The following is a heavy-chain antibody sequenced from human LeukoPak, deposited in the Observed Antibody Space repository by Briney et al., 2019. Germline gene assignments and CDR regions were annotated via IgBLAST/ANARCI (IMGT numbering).Heavy chain of an antibody. CDR2: INHSGST. Sequence: SETLSLTCTVSGGSISSYYWSWIRQPPGKGLEWIGEINHSGSTNYNPSLKSRVTISVDTSKNQFSLKLSSVTAADTAVYYCARGRADHYYDSSGYYYGFDYWGQGTLVTVSS. CDR3: ARGRADHYYDSSGYYYGFDY. D-gene: IGHD3-22*01. V-gene: IGHV4-34*01. CDR1: GGSISSYY. J-gene: IGHJ4*02.